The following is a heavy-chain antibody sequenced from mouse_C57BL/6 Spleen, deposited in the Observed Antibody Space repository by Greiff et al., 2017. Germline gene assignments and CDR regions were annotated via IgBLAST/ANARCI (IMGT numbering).Heavy chain of an antibody. J-gene: IGHJ1*03. Sequence: QVQLQQPGAELVRPGSSVKLSCKASGYTFTSYWMDWVKQRPGQGLEWIGNIYPSDSETHYNQKFKDKATLTVDKSSSTAYMQLSSLTSEDSAVYDCASGRGKGNWYFDVWGTGTTVTVSS. D-gene: IGHD3-1*01. V-gene: IGHV1-61*01. CDR2: IYPSDSET. CDR3: ASGRGKGNWYFDV. CDR1: GYTFTSYW.